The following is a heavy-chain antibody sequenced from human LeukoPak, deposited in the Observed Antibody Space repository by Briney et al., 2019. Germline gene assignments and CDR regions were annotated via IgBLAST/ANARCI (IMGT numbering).Heavy chain of an antibody. CDR1: GYSFTDGY. Sequence: GASVKVSCKASGYSFTDGYMHWVRQAPGQGPEWMGWIHPNSGGTNYAQKLQGRVTMTTDTSTSTAYMELRSLRSDDTAVYYCARAGGSYSEHYWGQGTLVTVSS. V-gene: IGHV1-2*02. CDR3: ARAGGSYSEHY. CDR2: IHPNSGGT. D-gene: IGHD1-26*01. J-gene: IGHJ4*02.